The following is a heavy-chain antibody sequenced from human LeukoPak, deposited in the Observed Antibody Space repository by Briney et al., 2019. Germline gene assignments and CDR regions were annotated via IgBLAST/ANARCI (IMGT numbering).Heavy chain of an antibody. CDR3: AINYYGSGSYGYYYYYYMDV. D-gene: IGHD3-10*01. CDR1: GDTYLSYY. V-gene: IGHV1-46*01. J-gene: IGHJ6*03. Sequence: SSVKVSCKGSGDTYLSYYIHSVRQASVQGLDSMGIIYPSCGSTSYAQKFQGRVTVTRDTSTSTVYMELSSLRSEDTAVYYCAINYYGSGSYGYYYYYYMDVWGKGTTVTISS. CDR2: IYPSCGST.